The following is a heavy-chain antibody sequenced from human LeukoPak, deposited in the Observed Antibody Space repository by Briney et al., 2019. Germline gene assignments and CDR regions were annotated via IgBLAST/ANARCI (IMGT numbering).Heavy chain of an antibody. CDR3: AKVRVVVVAAILGYFDY. Sequence: PGGTLRLSCAASGFTFRRYGMSWVRQAPGKGLEWVSAISGSGGSTYYADSVKGRFTISRDNSKNTLYLQMNSLRAEDTAVYYCAKVRVVVVAAILGYFDYWGQGTLVTVSS. CDR1: GFTFRRYG. D-gene: IGHD2-15*01. J-gene: IGHJ4*02. CDR2: ISGSGGST. V-gene: IGHV3-23*01.